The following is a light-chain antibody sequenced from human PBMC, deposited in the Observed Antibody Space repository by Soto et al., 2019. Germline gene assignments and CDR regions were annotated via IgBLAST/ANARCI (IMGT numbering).Light chain of an antibody. CDR1: SSDVGAYNY. J-gene: IGLJ3*02. Sequence: QSALTQPASVSGSPGQSITISCTGTSSDVGAYNYVSWYQQHPGKAPKLMIYEVSNRPSGVSDHFSGSRSGNTASLTISGLQAEDESDYYCSSYTSSSTWVFGGGTKVTVL. CDR2: EVS. CDR3: SSYTSSSTWV. V-gene: IGLV2-14*01.